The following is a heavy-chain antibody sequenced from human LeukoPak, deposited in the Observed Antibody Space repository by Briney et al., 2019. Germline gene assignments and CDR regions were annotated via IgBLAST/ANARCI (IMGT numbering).Heavy chain of an antibody. CDR3: AREPFIVGATLDY. CDR2: INHSGST. J-gene: IGHJ4*02. D-gene: IGHD1-26*01. V-gene: IGHV4-34*01. CDR1: GGSFSGYY. Sequence: PSETLSLTCAVYGGSFSGYYWSWIRQPPGKGLEWIGEINHSGSTNYNPSLKSRVTISVDTSKNQFSLKLSSVTAADTAVYYCAREPFIVGATLDYWGQGTLVTVSS.